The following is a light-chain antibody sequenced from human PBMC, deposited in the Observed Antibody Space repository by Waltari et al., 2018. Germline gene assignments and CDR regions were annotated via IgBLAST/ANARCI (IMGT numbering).Light chain of an antibody. V-gene: IGLV3-25*03. J-gene: IGLJ1*01. CDR2: KDS. CDR1: ALPKQY. Sequence: SYELTQPPSVSVSPGQTDRITCSGDALPKQYASWYQQKPGQAPVLVIYKDSERPSGIPERFSGSSSGTTVTLTISGVQAEDEADYYCQSADSSGTYCVFGTGTKVTVL. CDR3: QSADSSGTYCV.